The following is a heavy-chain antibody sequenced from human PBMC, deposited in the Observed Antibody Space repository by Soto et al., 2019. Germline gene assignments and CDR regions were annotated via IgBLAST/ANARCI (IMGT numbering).Heavy chain of an antibody. D-gene: IGHD6-6*01. J-gene: IGHJ6*03. V-gene: IGHV3-30*18. CDR1: GFTFSSYG. CDR2: ISYDGSNK. CDR3: AKGTDSSSSYYYYYYMDV. Sequence: GGSLRLSCAASGFTFSSYGMHWVRQAPGKGLEWVAVISYDGSNKYYADSVKGRFTISRDNSKNTLYLQMNSLRAEDTAVYYCAKGTDSSSSYYYYYYMDVWGKGTTVTVSS.